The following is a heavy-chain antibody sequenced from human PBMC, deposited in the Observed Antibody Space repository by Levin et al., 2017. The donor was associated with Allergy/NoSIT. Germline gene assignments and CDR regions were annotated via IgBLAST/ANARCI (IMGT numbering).Heavy chain of an antibody. Sequence: SETLSLTCTVSGGSISSYYWSWIRQPPGKGLEWIGYIYYSGSTNYNPSLKSRVTISVDTSKNQFSLKLSSVTAADTAVYYCASTDLALDAFDSWGQGTMVTVSS. CDR1: GGSISSYY. V-gene: IGHV4-59*08. CDR2: IYYSGST. J-gene: IGHJ3*02. CDR3: ASTDLALDAFDS.